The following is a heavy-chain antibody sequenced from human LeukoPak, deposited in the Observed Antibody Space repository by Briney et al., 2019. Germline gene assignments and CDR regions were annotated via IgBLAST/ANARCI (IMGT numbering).Heavy chain of an antibody. D-gene: IGHD3-16*01. CDR2: IYYSGST. Sequence: PSETLSLTCTVSGGSISSSSYYWGWIRQPPGKGLEWIGSIYYSGSTYYNPSLKSRVTISVDTSKNQFSLKLSSVTAADTAVYYCARSGYSDDYSWFDPWGQGTVVTVSS. J-gene: IGHJ5*02. V-gene: IGHV4-39*07. CDR1: GGSISSSSYY. CDR3: ARSGYSDDYSWFDP.